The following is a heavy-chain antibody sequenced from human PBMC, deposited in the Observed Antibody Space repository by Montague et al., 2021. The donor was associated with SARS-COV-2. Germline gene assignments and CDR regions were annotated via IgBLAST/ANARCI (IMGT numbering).Heavy chain of an antibody. V-gene: IGHV4-34*01. CDR1: GGSLSDYY. CDR2: ISHSGST. CDR3: ARVPHRLLFVLRYYGMDV. J-gene: IGHJ6*02. D-gene: IGHD2-2*01. Sequence: SETLSLTCAVYGGSLSDYYWSWIRQPPGKGLEWIAEISHSGSTSYNPSLKSRVTIAVDTSKNQFSLKLSSATAADTAVYYCARVPHRLLFVLRYYGMDVWGQGTPVTVSS.